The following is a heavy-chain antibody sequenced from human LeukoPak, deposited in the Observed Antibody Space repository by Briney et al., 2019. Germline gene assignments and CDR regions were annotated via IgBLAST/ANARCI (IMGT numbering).Heavy chain of an antibody. J-gene: IGHJ4*02. CDR3: ATLYGSGSYYPSDY. CDR1: GGSIRSSSFY. D-gene: IGHD3-10*01. V-gene: IGHV4-39*07. Sequence: SETLSLTCTVSGGSIRSSSFYWGWIRQPPGKGLEWIGNIYDSGSTYYNPSLKSRVTISADTSKNQFSLKLSSVTAADTAVYYCATLYGSGSYYPSDYWGQGILVTVSS. CDR2: IYDSGST.